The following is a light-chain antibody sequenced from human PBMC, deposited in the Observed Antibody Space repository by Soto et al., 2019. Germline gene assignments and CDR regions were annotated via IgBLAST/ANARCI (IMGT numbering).Light chain of an antibody. CDR1: SSNIGAGYD. CDR3: QSYDSSLSGHVV. Sequence: QSVLTQPPSVSGAPGQRVTISCTGSSSNIGAGYDVHWYQQLPGTAPKLLIYGNSNRPSGVPDRFSGSKSGPSASLAIPGLQAEDEADYYCQSYDSSLSGHVVFGGGTKVTVL. CDR2: GNS. V-gene: IGLV1-40*01. J-gene: IGLJ2*01.